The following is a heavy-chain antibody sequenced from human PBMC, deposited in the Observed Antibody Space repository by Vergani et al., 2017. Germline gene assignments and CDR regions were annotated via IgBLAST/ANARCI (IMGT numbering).Heavy chain of an antibody. Sequence: QVQLQESVPGLVKPSETLSLTCAVSGYSISSGYYWGWIRQPPGKGLEWIGSIYHSGSTNYNPSLEARVTISGDTSKNQFSLKLNSVTAADTAVYYCGRVADFYGLGSRLLDLWGQGILVTVSS. D-gene: IGHD3-10*01. CDR2: IYHSGST. CDR1: GYSISSGYY. CDR3: GRVADFYGLGSRLLDL. J-gene: IGHJ5*02. V-gene: IGHV4-38-2*01.